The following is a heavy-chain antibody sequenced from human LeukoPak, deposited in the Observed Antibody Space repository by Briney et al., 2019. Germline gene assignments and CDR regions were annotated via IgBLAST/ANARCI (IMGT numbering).Heavy chain of an antibody. CDR1: GFTFSTYA. Sequence: GGSLRLSCVASGFTFSTYAMSWVRQAPGKGLEWVSGVNGNGGSTSYADSVKGRFTISRDNSKNTVYLQMNSLRVEDTAVYYCAKSLYGGCDYWGQGTVVTVSS. D-gene: IGHD3-16*02. CDR3: AKSLYGGCDY. V-gene: IGHV3-23*01. CDR2: VNGNGGST. J-gene: IGHJ4*02.